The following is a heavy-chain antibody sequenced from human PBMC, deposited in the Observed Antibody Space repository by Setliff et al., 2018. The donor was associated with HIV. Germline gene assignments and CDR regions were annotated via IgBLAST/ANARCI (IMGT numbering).Heavy chain of an antibody. CDR3: TRDTGYILSGYRPHWYFDL. Sequence: TSETLSLTCTFSGDSISSGNYYWSWIRQPAGKGLEWIGRIYSTGSTNYHPSLKSRVTISSDTSKNLFSLKLTTVTAADAAVYYCTRDTGYILSGYRPHWYFDLWGRGTLVTVSS. CDR1: GDSISSGNYY. CDR2: IYSTGST. V-gene: IGHV4-61*02. J-gene: IGHJ2*01. D-gene: IGHD3-9*01.